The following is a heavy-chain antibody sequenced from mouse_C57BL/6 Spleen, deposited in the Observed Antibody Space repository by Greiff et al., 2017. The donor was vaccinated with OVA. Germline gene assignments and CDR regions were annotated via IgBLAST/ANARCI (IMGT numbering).Heavy chain of an antibody. CDR1: GYTFTSYW. CDR3: AFITTDAMDY. D-gene: IGHD1-1*01. Sequence: QVQLKQPGAELVKPGASVKLSCKASGYTFTSYWMQWVKQRPGQGLEWIGEIDPSDSYTNYNQKFKGKATLTVDTSSSTAYMQLSSLTSEDSAVYYCAFITTDAMDYWGQGTSVTVSS. V-gene: IGHV1-50*01. CDR2: IDPSDSYT. J-gene: IGHJ4*01.